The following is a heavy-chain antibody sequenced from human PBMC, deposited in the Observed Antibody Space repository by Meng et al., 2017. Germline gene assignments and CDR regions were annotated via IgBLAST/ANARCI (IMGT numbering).Heavy chain of an antibody. CDR3: ASMGY. CDR1: GFTFSSYA. V-gene: IGHV3-30*01. Sequence: QVRVVESGGGVVQPGRSLRLSCAASGFTFSSYAMHWVRQAPGKGLEWVAVISYDGSNKYYADSVKGRFTISRDNSKNTLYLQMNSLRAEDTAVYYCASMGYWGQGTLVTVSS. D-gene: IGHD3-10*01. J-gene: IGHJ4*02. CDR2: ISYDGSNK.